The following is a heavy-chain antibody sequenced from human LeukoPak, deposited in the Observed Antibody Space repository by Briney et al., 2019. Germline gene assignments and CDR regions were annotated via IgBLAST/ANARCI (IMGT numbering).Heavy chain of an antibody. Sequence: PSETLSLTCAVYGGSFSGYYWSWIRQPPGKGLEWIGEINHSGSTNYSPSLKSRVTISVDTSKNQFSLKLSSVTAADTAVYYCARHFGPYGEPDYWGQGTLVTVSS. CDR1: GGSFSGYY. J-gene: IGHJ4*02. V-gene: IGHV4-34*01. D-gene: IGHD4-17*01. CDR3: ARHFGPYGEPDY. CDR2: INHSGST.